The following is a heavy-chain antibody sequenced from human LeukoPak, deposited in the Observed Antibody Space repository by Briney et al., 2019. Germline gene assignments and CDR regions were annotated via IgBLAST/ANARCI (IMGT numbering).Heavy chain of an antibody. D-gene: IGHD3-22*01. V-gene: IGHV4-59*01. CDR2: IYYSGST. J-gene: IGHJ4*02. CDR1: GASMSNYY. CDR3: ARGPHYDSSGCDY. Sequence: SETLSLTCNVSGASMSNYYWVWIRQPPGKGLEWIGYIYYSGSTNYNPSLKSRVTISVDTSKNQFSLKLSSVTAADTAVYYCARGPHYDSSGCDYWGQGTLVTVSS.